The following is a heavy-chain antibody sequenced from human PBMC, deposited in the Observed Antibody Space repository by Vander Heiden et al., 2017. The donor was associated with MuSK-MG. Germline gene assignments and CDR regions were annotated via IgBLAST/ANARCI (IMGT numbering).Heavy chain of an antibody. V-gene: IGHV3-53*01. Sequence: EVQPVESGGGLIQPGGSLRLSCAASWFTASSNYMSWVRQAPGKGLEWVSVIYSGGSTCYADSVKGRFTISRDNSKNTLYLQMNSLRAEDTAVYYCARDSGMGVHSWYGYAFDIWGQGTMVTVSS. CDR1: WFTASSNY. CDR3: ARDSGMGVHSWYGYAFDI. D-gene: IGHD6-13*01. J-gene: IGHJ3*02. CDR2: IYSGGST.